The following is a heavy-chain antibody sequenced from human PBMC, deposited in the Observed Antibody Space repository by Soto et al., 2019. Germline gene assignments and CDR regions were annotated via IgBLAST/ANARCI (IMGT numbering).Heavy chain of an antibody. V-gene: IGHV3-33*01. Sequence: GGSLRLSCAASGFTFSSHGMHWVRQPPGKGLEWVSVVWFDGSNEYYADSVKGRFTISRDNSKNTLYLQMNSLRAEDTALYYCARDRANGDYVFDYWGQGTLVTVSS. CDR2: VWFDGSNE. J-gene: IGHJ4*02. CDR3: ARDRANGDYVFDY. D-gene: IGHD4-17*01. CDR1: GFTFSSHG.